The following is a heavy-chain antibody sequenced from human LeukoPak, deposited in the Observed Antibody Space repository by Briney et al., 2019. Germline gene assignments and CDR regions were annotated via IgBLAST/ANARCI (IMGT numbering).Heavy chain of an antibody. V-gene: IGHV3-48*01. CDR1: GFTFSTFT. D-gene: IGHD2-2*01. CDR2: IGSAGSTM. Sequence: GGSLRLSCAASGFTFSTFTMNWVRQAPGKGLEWVSSIGSAGSTMYYADSVKGRFTISRDNAKNSLYLQMNSLRAEDTAVYYCASYSRDTSYKYWGQGTLVTVSS. J-gene: IGHJ4*02. CDR3: ASYSRDTSYKY.